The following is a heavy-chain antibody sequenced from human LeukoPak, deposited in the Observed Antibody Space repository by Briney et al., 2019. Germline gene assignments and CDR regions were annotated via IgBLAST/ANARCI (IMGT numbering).Heavy chain of an antibody. D-gene: IGHD6-19*01. Sequence: ASVKVSCKASGYTFTSYGISWVRQAPGQGLEWMGWISACNGNTNYAQKLQGRVTMTTDTSTSTAYMELRSLRSDDTAVYYCASPAPYSSGWYVLDYWGQGTLVTVSS. CDR3: ASPAPYSSGWYVLDY. CDR1: GYTFTSYG. J-gene: IGHJ4*02. V-gene: IGHV1-18*01. CDR2: ISACNGNT.